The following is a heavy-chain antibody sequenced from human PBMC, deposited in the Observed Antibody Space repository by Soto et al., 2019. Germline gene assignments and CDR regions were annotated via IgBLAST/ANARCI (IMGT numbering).Heavy chain of an antibody. CDR2: ISWNSGSI. CDR1: GFTFDDYA. J-gene: IGHJ5*02. Sequence: EVQLVESGGGLVQPGRSLRLSCAASGFTFDDYAMHWVRQAPGKGLEWVSGISWNSGSIGYADSVKGRFTISRDNAKNSLYLQMNRLRAEDTALYYCAKAPYSSSWAENWFDPWGQGTLVTVSS. V-gene: IGHV3-9*01. CDR3: AKAPYSSSWAENWFDP. D-gene: IGHD6-13*01.